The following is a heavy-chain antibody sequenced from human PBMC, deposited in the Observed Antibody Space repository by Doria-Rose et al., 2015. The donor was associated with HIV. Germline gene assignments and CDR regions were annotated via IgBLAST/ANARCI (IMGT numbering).Heavy chain of an antibody. CDR1: RFTFSNYG. J-gene: IGHJ4*02. Sequence: QVQLVESGGGAVQPGRSLRLSCAASRFTFSNYGMHWVRQAPGNGLEGVAPIWYDGTNKYYANSVKGRFTISRDNSKNMLYLQMNSLRAEDAAVYYCARDQSDYGDYVGYFDYWGQGTLVTVSS. D-gene: IGHD4-17*01. CDR3: ARDQSDYGDYVGYFDY. CDR2: IWYDGTNK. V-gene: IGHV3-33*01.